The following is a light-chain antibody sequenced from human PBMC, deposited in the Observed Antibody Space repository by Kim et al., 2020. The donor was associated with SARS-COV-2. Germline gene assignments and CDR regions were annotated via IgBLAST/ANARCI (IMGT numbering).Light chain of an antibody. CDR2: GAS. V-gene: IGKV3-20*01. Sequence: ETVLTQSPATLSLSPGERATLSCRASQSVSSYLAWYQQKPGQAPRLLIHGASRRATGIPDRFSGSGSGTDFTLTITRLEPEDFAVYYCQQYTTKPGLTFGGGTKVDIK. CDR3: QQYTTKPGLT. J-gene: IGKJ4*01. CDR1: QSVSSY.